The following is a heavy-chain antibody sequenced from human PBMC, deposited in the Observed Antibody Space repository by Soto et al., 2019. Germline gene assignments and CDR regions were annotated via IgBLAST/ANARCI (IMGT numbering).Heavy chain of an antibody. CDR1: GYSFTSYW. J-gene: IGHJ6*02. D-gene: IGHD3-3*01. Sequence: GESLKISCKGSGYSFTSYWISWVRQMPGKGLEWMGRIDPSDSYTNYSPSFQGRVTIPADKSISPAYLQWSSLEGSDTAIYYWARDYGFWNGYYYGMDVWGQGTTVTVS. V-gene: IGHV5-10-1*01. CDR3: ARDYGFWNGYYYGMDV. CDR2: IDPSDSYT.